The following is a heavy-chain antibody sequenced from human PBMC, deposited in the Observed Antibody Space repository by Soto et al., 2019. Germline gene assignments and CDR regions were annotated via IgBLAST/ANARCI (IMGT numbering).Heavy chain of an antibody. J-gene: IGHJ4*02. D-gene: IGHD3-22*01. CDR1: GFTFSSYA. Sequence: GESLKISCAASGFTFSSYAMSWVRQAPGKGLEWVSAISGSGGSTYYADSVKGRFTISRDNSKNTLYLQMNSLRAEDTAVYYCAGYDSSGYYYDYWGQGTLVTVSS. V-gene: IGHV3-23*01. CDR2: ISGSGGST. CDR3: AGYDSSGYYYDY.